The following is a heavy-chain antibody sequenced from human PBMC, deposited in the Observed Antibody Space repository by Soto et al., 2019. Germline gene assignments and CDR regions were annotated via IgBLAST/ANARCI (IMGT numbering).Heavy chain of an antibody. V-gene: IGHV1-46*01. CDR3: ARLRFLGSYGLDL. J-gene: IGHJ6*02. CDR2: INPNGGST. Sequence: ASVKVSCKASKYTFSNYYIHWVRQAPGQGLEWMGIINPNGGSTSYARQFQGRVNMTRDSSTSAVYMEINRLRSEDTAAYYCARLRFLGSYGLDLWGQGTTVTVSS. CDR1: KYTFSNYY. D-gene: IGHD3-3*01.